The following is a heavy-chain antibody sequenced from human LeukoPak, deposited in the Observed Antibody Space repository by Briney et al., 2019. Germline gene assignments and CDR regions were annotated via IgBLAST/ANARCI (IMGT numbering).Heavy chain of an antibody. J-gene: IGHJ4*02. Sequence: EASVKVSCKASGNIFTGDYMHWVRQAPGQGLEWMGWINPNSGGTNFAQKFQGRVTMTRDTSITTAYMELSRLRSDDTAVYYCARAPRVLAARRPLDYWGQGTLVTLSP. D-gene: IGHD6-6*01. CDR2: INPNSGGT. CDR1: GNIFTGDY. V-gene: IGHV1-2*02. CDR3: ARAPRVLAARRPLDY.